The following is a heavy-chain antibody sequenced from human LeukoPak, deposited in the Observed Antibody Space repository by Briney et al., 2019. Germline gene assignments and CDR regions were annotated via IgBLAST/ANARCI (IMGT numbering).Heavy chain of an antibody. CDR3: AKGYSSGWYGYDY. V-gene: IGHV3-23*01. D-gene: IGHD6-19*01. Sequence: GSLRLSCAASGFPFSSYAMSWVRQAPGKGLEWVSAISGSGGSTYYADSVKGRFTISRDNSKNTLYLQMNSLRAEDTAVYYCAKGYSSGWYGYDYWGQGTLVTVSS. CDR2: ISGSGGST. CDR1: GFPFSSYA. J-gene: IGHJ4*02.